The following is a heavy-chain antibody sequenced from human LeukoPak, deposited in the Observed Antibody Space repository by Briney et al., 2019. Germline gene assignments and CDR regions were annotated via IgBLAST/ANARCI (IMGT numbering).Heavy chain of an antibody. CDR2: IYYSGTT. J-gene: IGHJ4*02. Sequence: SETLSLTCTVPGVSISSTTLYWGWVRQSPGKGLEWIATIYYSGTTYYNPSLKSRVTISVDTSKNQFSLKLTSVTAADMAIYYCAGAPAGGSDWLSPFDYWGQGTLVTVSS. V-gene: IGHV4-39*01. D-gene: IGHD3-9*01. CDR3: AGAPAGGSDWLSPFDY. CDR1: GVSISSTTLY.